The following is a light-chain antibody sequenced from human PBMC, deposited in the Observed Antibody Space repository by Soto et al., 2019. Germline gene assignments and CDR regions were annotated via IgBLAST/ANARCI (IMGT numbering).Light chain of an antibody. Sequence: EIVMTQSPATLSVSPGERATLSCRASQSVFSSLAWYQQRPGQAPRLLIYGSATRATGIPDRFSGSGSGTEFTLTISSLQSEDSAVHYCQQYHSWPAFGQGTKVEIK. J-gene: IGKJ1*01. CDR2: GSA. CDR3: QQYHSWPA. V-gene: IGKV3-15*01. CDR1: QSVFSS.